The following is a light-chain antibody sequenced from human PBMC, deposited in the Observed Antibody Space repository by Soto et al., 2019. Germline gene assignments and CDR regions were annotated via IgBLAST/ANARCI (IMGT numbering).Light chain of an antibody. CDR3: QQYDTWPPRYT. Sequence: EILMTQSPATLSVSPGERATLSCRASQSVGSNLAWYQQKPGQAPRLLIYGASTRATGIPARFSGSGSGTEFTLTISRLQSEDFAIYYCQQYDTWPPRYTFGQGTKLEIK. J-gene: IGKJ2*01. CDR1: QSVGSN. V-gene: IGKV3-15*01. CDR2: GAS.